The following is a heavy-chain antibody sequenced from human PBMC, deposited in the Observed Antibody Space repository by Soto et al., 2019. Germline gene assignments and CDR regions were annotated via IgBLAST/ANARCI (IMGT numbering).Heavy chain of an antibody. Sequence: GGSLILSCAASGFTFSSYSRNWVRQAPGKGLEWVSSISSSSSYIYYADSVKGRFTISRDNAKNSLYLQMNSLRAEDTAVYYCARDRGMDSSSWFPLDYWGQGTLVTVS. CDR3: ARDRGMDSSSWFPLDY. V-gene: IGHV3-21*01. CDR2: ISSSSSYI. D-gene: IGHD6-13*01. CDR1: GFTFSSYS. J-gene: IGHJ4*02.